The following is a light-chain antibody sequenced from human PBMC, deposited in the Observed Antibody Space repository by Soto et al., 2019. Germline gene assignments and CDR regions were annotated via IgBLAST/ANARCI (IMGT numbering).Light chain of an antibody. CDR3: QQYVRSPPSRT. J-gene: IGKJ1*01. CDR1: QSISSSF. Sequence: ETVLTQSPGTLSLSPGERATLSCRASQSISSSFLAWYQQKPGQAPRLLIYGASSRATGIPDRFSGSGSGTDFTLTISRLEPEDAAVYHCQQYVRSPPSRTFGQGTKVEIK. CDR2: GAS. V-gene: IGKV3-20*01.